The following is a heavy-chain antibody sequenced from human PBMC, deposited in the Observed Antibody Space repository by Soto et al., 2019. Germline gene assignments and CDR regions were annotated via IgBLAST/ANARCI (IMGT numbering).Heavy chain of an antibody. CDR1: VFTFSNAS. Sequence: GGSLRLSCAASVFTFSNASISWVFQAPGKGLEWVGRIKSKTDGGTTDYAAPVKGRFTISRDDSKNTLYLQMNSLKTEDTAVYYCTTAPDLLVVPAARRDNRGQGTLVTLS. CDR3: TTAPDLLVVPAARRDN. V-gene: IGHV3-15*01. J-gene: IGHJ4*02. CDR2: IKSKTDGGTT. D-gene: IGHD2-2*01.